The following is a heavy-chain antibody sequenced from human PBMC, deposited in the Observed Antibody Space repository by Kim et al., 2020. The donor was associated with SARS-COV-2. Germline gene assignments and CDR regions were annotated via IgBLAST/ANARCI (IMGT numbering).Heavy chain of an antibody. CDR2: ISARGATT. CDR1: GFSFSSYA. D-gene: IGHD6-19*01. J-gene: IGHJ4*01. V-gene: IGHV3-23*01. CDR3: AKVRGSYISDWYSNY. Sequence: GGSLRLSCAASGFSFSSYAMKCVRQAPGNGLEWVSAISARGATTYYADSVKGRFTISRDNSKKTLYLQMKSLRAEEPAGFNCAKVRGSYISDWYSNYWG.